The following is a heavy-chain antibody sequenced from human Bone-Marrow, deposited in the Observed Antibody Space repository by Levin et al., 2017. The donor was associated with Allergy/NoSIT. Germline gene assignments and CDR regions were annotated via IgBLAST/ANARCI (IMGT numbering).Heavy chain of an antibody. J-gene: IGHJ5*02. V-gene: IGHV7-4-1*02. CDR3: ARKRGRLIEKVGSTSCCNGDWFDP. D-gene: IGHD2-2*01. CDR1: GYTFTSYA. Sequence: ASVKVSCKASGYTFTSYAMNWVRQAPGQGLEWMGWINTNTGNPTYAQGFTGRFVFSLDTSVSTAYLQISSLKAEDTAVYYCARKRGRLIEKVGSTSCCNGDWFDPWGQGTLVTVSS. CDR2: INTNTGNP.